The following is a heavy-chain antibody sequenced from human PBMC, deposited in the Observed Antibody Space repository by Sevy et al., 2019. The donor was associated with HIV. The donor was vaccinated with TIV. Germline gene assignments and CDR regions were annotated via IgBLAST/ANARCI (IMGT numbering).Heavy chain of an antibody. CDR1: GYTLTQLS. CDR3: ATIKDYYDSSGCPFDY. CDR2: FDPEDGET. V-gene: IGHV1-24*01. Sequence: ASVKVSCKVSGYTLTQLSMHWVRQAPGKGLEWMGSFDPEDGETIYAQKLQGRVTMTEDTSADTAYMELNSLRSEDTAVYYCATIKDYYDSSGCPFDYWGQGTPVTVSS. D-gene: IGHD3-22*01. J-gene: IGHJ4*02.